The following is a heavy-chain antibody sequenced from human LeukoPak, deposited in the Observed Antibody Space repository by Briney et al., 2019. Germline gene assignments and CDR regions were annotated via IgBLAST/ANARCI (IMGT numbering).Heavy chain of an antibody. Sequence: PSETLSLTCTVSGGSISSYYWSWIRQPPGKGLEWIGYIYYSGSTNYNPSLKGRATISVDTSKYQFSLKLSSVTAADTAVYYCARDRGQLGWDWFDPWGQGTLVTVSS. CDR1: GGSISSYY. CDR3: ARDRGQLGWDWFDP. V-gene: IGHV4-59*01. D-gene: IGHD6-6*01. CDR2: IYYSGST. J-gene: IGHJ5*02.